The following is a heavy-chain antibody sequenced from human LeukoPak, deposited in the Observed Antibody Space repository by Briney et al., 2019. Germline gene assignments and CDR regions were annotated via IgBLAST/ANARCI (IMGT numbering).Heavy chain of an antibody. CDR1: GGSISTYY. CDR2: IYYRGST. Sequence: SETLSLTCTVSGGSISTYYWSWIRQPPGKALEWIGYIYYRGSTNYNPSLKSRVTIPVDTSKNQFSLKLSSVTAADTAVYYCASDSPDSSGYYPLGYWGQGTLVTVSS. V-gene: IGHV4-59*01. J-gene: IGHJ4*02. D-gene: IGHD3-22*01. CDR3: ASDSPDSSGYYPLGY.